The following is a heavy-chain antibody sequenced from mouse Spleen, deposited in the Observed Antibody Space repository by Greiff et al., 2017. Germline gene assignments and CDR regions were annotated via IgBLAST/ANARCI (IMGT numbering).Heavy chain of an antibody. Sequence: QVQLQQPGTELVKPGASVKLSCKASGYTFTSYWMHWVKQRPGQGLEWIGNINPSNGGTNYNEKFKSKATLTVDKSSSTAYMQLSSLTSEDSAGYYCARSGPNWDWYFDVWGTGTTVTVSS. CDR1: GYTFTSYW. CDR2: INPSNGGT. V-gene: IGHV1-53*01. J-gene: IGHJ1*03. D-gene: IGHD4-1*01. CDR3: ARSGPNWDWYFDV.